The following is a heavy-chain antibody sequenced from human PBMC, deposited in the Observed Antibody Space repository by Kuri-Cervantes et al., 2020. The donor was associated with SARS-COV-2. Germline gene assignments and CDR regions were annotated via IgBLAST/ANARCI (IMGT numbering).Heavy chain of an antibody. V-gene: IGHV3-23*01. CDR1: GFIFSGYA. D-gene: IGHD2-15*01. CDR2: ISGSGGST. J-gene: IGHJ3*02. Sequence: GESLKISCSASGFIFSGYAMYWVRQAPGKGLEWVSAISGSGGSTYYADSVKGRFTISRDNSKNTLYLQMNSLRAEDTAVYYCAKDLRQDVIWWGDIWGQGTMGTVSS. CDR3: AKDLRQDVIWWGDI.